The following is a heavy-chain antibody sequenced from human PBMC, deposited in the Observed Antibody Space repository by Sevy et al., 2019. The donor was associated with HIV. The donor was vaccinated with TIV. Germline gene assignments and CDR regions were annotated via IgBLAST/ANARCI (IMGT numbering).Heavy chain of an antibody. D-gene: IGHD2-21*02. CDR1: GYSFTSYE. Sequence: APVKVSCKASGYSFTSYEMEWVRQAPGQGLEWMGIINPSGGSTGYAQSFQGRVILTRDTSTDTVYMELNSLRSEDTAVYYCARLRSCGGDCYYFDYWGQGTLVTVSS. CDR2: INPSGGST. J-gene: IGHJ4*02. CDR3: ARLRSCGGDCYYFDY. V-gene: IGHV1-46*01.